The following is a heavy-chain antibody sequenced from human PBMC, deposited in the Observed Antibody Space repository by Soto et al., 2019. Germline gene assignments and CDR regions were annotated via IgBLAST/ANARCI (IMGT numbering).Heavy chain of an antibody. V-gene: IGHV3-33*08. CDR2: IWYDGSNK. CDR1: GFTFSSYA. Sequence: GGSLRLSCAASGFTFSSYAMHWVRQAPGKGLEWVAVIWYDGSNKYYADSVKGRFTISRDNSKNTLYLQMNSLRAEDTAVYYCARDLLSSSSGHWFDPWGQGTLVTVSS. CDR3: ARDLLSSSSGHWFDP. D-gene: IGHD6-6*01. J-gene: IGHJ5*02.